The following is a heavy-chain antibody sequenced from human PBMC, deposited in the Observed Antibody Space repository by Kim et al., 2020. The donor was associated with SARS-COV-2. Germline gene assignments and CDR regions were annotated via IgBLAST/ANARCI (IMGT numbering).Heavy chain of an antibody. Sequence: GGSLRLSCAASGFTFSSYAMHWVRQAPGKGLEWVAVISYDGSNKYYADSVKGRFTISRDNSKNTLYLQMNSLRAEDTAVYYCARAGLVVDAFDIWGQGTMVTVSS. CDR2: ISYDGSNK. D-gene: IGHD1-26*01. CDR1: GFTFSSYA. J-gene: IGHJ3*02. CDR3: ARAGLVVDAFDI. V-gene: IGHV3-30-3*01.